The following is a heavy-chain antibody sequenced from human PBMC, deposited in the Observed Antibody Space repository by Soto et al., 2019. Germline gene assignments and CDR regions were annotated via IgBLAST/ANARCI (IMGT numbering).Heavy chain of an antibody. CDR1: GYTFTSYG. CDR2: ISSYNGNT. Sequence: QVQLVQYGAEVKKPGASVKVSCKASGYTFTSYGISWVRQAPEQGLEWMGWISSYNGNTNYAQKLQGRVTMTTDTSTSTAYMEVRSPRSDDTAVYYCASLAAGNDYYYMDVWGKGTTVSVSS. J-gene: IGHJ6*03. V-gene: IGHV1-18*01. D-gene: IGHD6-13*01. CDR3: ASLAAGNDYYYMDV.